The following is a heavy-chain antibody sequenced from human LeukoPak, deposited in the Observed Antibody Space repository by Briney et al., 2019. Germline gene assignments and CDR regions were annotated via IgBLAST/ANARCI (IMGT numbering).Heavy chain of an antibody. D-gene: IGHD1-26*01. CDR2: ITGGDGTT. CDR3: AKDMEEWELGEGYFDY. Sequence: PGGSLRLSCEASGFTFSNYAMSWVRQAPGKGLEWVSVITGGDGTTYYGDSVKGRFSISRDNSKNTVYLQMNSLRVEDTAIYYCAKDMEEWELGEGYFDYWGQGILVTVS. CDR1: GFTFSNYA. V-gene: IGHV3-23*01. J-gene: IGHJ4*02.